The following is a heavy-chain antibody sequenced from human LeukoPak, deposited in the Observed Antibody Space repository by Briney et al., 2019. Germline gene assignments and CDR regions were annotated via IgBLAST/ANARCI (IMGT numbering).Heavy chain of an antibody. CDR1: GFTVGSNY. CDR3: ARDDSGNSGYDSLNY. D-gene: IGHD5-12*01. J-gene: IGHJ4*02. CDR2: IYSGGST. V-gene: IGHV3-53*01. Sequence: GGSLRLSCAASGFTVGSNYMSWVRQAPGKGLEWVSVIYSGGSTYYADSVKGRFTISRDNSKNTLYLQMNSLRAEDTAVYYCARDDSGNSGYDSLNYWGQGTLVTVSS.